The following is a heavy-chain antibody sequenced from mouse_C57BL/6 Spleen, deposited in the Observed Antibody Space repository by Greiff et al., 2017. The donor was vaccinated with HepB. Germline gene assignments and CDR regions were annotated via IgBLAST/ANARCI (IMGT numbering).Heavy chain of an antibody. CDR3: ARQDDQAWFAY. Sequence: EVKLVESGGDLVKPGGSLKLSCAASGFTFSSYGMSWVRQTPDKRLEWVATISSGGSYTYYPDSVKGRFTISRDNAKNTLYLQMSSLKSEDTAMYYCARQDDQAWFAYWGQGTLVTVSA. CDR1: GFTFSSYG. D-gene: IGHD2-3*01. CDR2: ISSGGSYT. J-gene: IGHJ3*01. V-gene: IGHV5-6*01.